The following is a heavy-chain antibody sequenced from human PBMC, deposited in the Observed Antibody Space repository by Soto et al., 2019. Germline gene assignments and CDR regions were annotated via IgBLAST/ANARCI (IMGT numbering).Heavy chain of an antibody. Sequence: PGGSLRLSCAASGFSFSNFAMSWVRQAPGTGLEWVSSISGSGDKTYYLDSVKGRFTISRDNSKNTLCLHMNSLGAEDTAVYFCAKDYASTWYWYFDPWGQGTLVTVSS. J-gene: IGHJ5*02. D-gene: IGHD6-13*01. CDR3: AKDYASTWYWYFDP. CDR2: ISGSGDKT. CDR1: GFSFSNFA. V-gene: IGHV3-23*01.